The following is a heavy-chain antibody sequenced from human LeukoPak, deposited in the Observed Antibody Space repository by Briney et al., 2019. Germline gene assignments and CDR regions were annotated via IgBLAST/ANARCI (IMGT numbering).Heavy chain of an antibody. CDR2: MNPNSGNT. CDR3: ARSNYGSGSYYIDLDY. CDR1: GYTFTSYD. J-gene: IGHJ4*02. D-gene: IGHD3-10*01. Sequence: ASVKVSCKASGYTFTSYDINWVRQATGQGLEWMGWMNPNSGNTGYAQKFQGRVTMTRNTSISTAYMELSSLRSEDTAVYYCARSNYGSGSYYIDLDYWGQGTLVTVSS. V-gene: IGHV1-8*01.